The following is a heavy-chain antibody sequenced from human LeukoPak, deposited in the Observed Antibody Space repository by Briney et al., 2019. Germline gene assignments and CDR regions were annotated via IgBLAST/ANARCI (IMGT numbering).Heavy chain of an antibody. CDR3: ARRDYLDHFYYIDV. CDR2: IKPSGRT. V-gene: IGHV4-34*01. CDR1: GGSFNDYY. D-gene: IGHD3-10*01. Sequence: PSETLSLTCAVYGGSFNDYYWIWIRQPPGKGLEWIGEIKPSGRTNCNPSLESRVTISVDTSKNHFSLKLSSVTAADTAVYYCARRDYLDHFYYIDVWDKGNTVTVSS. J-gene: IGHJ6*03.